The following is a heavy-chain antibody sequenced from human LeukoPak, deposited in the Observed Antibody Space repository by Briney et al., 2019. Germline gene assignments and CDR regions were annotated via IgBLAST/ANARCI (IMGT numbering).Heavy chain of an antibody. CDR1: GFTFGDYA. V-gene: IGHV3-49*04. CDR3: TRDPWVYYDSSGYYYGDY. Sequence: PGGSLRPSCTASGFTFGDYAMSWVRQAPGKGLEWVGFIRSKAYGGTTEYAASVKGRFTISRDDSKSIAYLQMNSLKTEDTAVYYCTRDPWVYYDSSGYYYGDYWGQGTLVTVSS. J-gene: IGHJ4*02. D-gene: IGHD3-22*01. CDR2: IRSKAYGGTT.